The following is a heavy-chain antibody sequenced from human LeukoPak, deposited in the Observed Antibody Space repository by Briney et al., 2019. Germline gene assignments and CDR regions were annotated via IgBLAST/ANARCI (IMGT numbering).Heavy chain of an antibody. CDR2: IYYSGST. V-gene: IGHV4-59*01. J-gene: IGHJ4*02. Sequence: SETLSLTCTVSGGSISSYYWSWIRQPPGKGLEWVGYIYYSGSTNYNPSLKSRVTISVDTSKNQFSLKLSSVTAADTAVYYCARDSRSSWYFDYWGQGTLVTVSS. CDR3: ARDSRSSWYFDY. D-gene: IGHD6-13*01. CDR1: GGSISSYY.